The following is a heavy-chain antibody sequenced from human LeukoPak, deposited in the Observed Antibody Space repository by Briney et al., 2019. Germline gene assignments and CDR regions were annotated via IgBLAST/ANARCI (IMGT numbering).Heavy chain of an antibody. Sequence: PGGSLRLSCAASGFTFSNYEMHWVRQAPGKGLEWVSYISSSGSDIYYADSVKGRFTISRDNAKNSLYLEMNSLRVEDTAVYYCTRDQTWGQGTLVTVSS. CDR3: TRDQT. CDR1: GFTFSNYE. CDR2: ISSSGSDI. V-gene: IGHV3-48*03. J-gene: IGHJ5*02.